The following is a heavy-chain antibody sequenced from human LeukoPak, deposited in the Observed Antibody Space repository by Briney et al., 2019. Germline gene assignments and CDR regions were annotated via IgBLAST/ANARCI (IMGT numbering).Heavy chain of an antibody. Sequence: ASVKVSCKVSGYTLTELSMHWVRQAPRKGLEWMGGFDPEDGETIYAQKFQGRVTMTEDTSTDTAYMELSSLRSEDTAVYYCATEFVDLAAFDIWGQGTMVTVSS. V-gene: IGHV1-24*01. D-gene: IGHD3-16*02. CDR3: ATEFVDLAAFDI. CDR2: FDPEDGET. J-gene: IGHJ3*02. CDR1: GYTLTELS.